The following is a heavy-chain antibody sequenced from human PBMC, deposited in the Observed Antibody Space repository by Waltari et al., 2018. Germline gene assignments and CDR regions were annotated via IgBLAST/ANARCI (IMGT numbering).Heavy chain of an antibody. CDR3: AKMRGGVTTAFDY. J-gene: IGHJ4*02. D-gene: IGHD4-4*01. Sequence: VQLVESGGVLVNPGGSLRLSCSASGFTFSSYAMGWVRQATGKGLEWISSIGTSAATTYYVDSVKGRFANSRDNSHNTLYLQMNRLRAEDTATYYCAKMRGGVTTAFDYWGQGTLVTVSS. CDR2: IGTSAATT. CDR1: GFTFSSYA. V-gene: IGHV3-23*04.